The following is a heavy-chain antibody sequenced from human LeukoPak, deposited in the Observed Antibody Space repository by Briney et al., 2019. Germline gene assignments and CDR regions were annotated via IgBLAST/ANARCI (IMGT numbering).Heavy chain of an antibody. Sequence: GGSLRLSCAASGFTFSSYEMNWVRQAPGKGLEWVSYISSGGTTIYYADSVKGRFTISRDNAKNSLYLQMNSLRAEDTALYYCASISGLVDYWGQGTLVTVCS. D-gene: IGHD1-20*01. CDR3: ASISGLVDY. V-gene: IGHV3-48*03. CDR2: ISSGGTTI. J-gene: IGHJ4*02. CDR1: GFTFSSYE.